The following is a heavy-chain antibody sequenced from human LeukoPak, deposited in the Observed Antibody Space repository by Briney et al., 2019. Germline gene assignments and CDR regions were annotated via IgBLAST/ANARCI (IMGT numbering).Heavy chain of an antibody. J-gene: IGHJ4*02. CDR1: GFTFSSYA. CDR2: ISYDGSNK. CDR3: ARAPYYDFWSGYQQDY. D-gene: IGHD3-3*01. V-gene: IGHV3-30-3*01. Sequence: GGSLRLSCAASGFTFSSYALSWVRQAPGKGLEWVAVISYDGSNKYYADSVKGRFTISRDNSKNTLYLQMNSLRAEDTAVYYCARAPYYDFWSGYQQDYWGQGTLVTVSS.